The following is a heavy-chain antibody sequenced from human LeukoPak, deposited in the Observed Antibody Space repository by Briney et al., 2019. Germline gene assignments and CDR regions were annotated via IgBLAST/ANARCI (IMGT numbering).Heavy chain of an antibody. CDR3: AKDRIAATDY. CDR1: VFNFSSYA. V-gene: IGHV3-23*01. J-gene: IGHJ4*02. CDR2: FSGSGGRT. D-gene: IGHD6-13*01. Sequence: PGGSLILSCAASVFNFSSYAMSSVRQAPGKGLEWVSAFSGSGGRTYYADSVKGRFTISRDNSKNTLYLQMNSLRAEDTAVYYCAKDRIAATDYWGQGTPVTVSS.